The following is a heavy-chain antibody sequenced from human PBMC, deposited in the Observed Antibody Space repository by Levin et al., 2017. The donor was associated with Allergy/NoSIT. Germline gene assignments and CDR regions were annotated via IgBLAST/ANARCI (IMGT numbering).Heavy chain of an antibody. CDR1: GFTFSSYS. J-gene: IGHJ3*02. D-gene: IGHD4-17*01. V-gene: IGHV3-21*01. CDR2: ISSSSSYI. CDR3: AREGGGGDDDPPDAFDI. Sequence: GGSLRLSCAASGFTFSSYSMNWVRQAPGKGLEWVSSISSSSSYIYYADSVKGRFTISRDNAKNSLYLQMNSLRAEDTAVYYCAREGGGGDDDPPDAFDIWGQGTMVTVSS.